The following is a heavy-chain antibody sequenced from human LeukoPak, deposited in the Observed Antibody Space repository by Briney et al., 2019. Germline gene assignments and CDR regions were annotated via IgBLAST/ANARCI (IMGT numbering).Heavy chain of an antibody. V-gene: IGHV1-18*01. Sequence: ASVKVSCKASGYTFTSYGISWVRQAPGQGLEWMGWISAYNGNTNYAQKLQGRVTMTTDTSTGTAYMELRSLRSDDTAVYYCARVLSRSSSGVLGDYWGQGTLVTVSS. CDR1: GYTFTSYG. CDR2: ISAYNGNT. D-gene: IGHD6-19*01. CDR3: ARVLSRSSSGVLGDY. J-gene: IGHJ4*02.